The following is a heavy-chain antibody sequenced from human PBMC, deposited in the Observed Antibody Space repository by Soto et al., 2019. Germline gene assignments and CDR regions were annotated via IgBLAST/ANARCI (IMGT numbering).Heavy chain of an antibody. J-gene: IGHJ3*02. CDR2: ITSSGSNT. Sequence: GGSLRLSCAASGFTFSGYNMSWIRQAPGKGLEWVSYITSSGSNTFDAESVKGRFTISRDNTMNLLYLQMNSLSAEDTAVYYSARLMVRGVSDIWGQGTMVPVSS. CDR3: ARLMVRGVSDI. D-gene: IGHD3-10*01. CDR1: GFTFSGYN. V-gene: IGHV3-11*01.